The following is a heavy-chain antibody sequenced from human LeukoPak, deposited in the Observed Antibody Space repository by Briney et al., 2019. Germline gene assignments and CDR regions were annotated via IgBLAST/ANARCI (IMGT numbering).Heavy chain of an antibody. Sequence: SETLSLTCTVSGGSISNSDYYWDWIRQPPGKGLEWIGEINHSGSTNYNPSLKSRVTISVDTSKNQFSLKLSSVTAADTAVYYCARAAILDYWGQGTLVTVSS. V-gene: IGHV4-39*07. CDR3: ARAAILDY. CDR1: GGSISNSDYY. CDR2: INHSGST. J-gene: IGHJ4*02.